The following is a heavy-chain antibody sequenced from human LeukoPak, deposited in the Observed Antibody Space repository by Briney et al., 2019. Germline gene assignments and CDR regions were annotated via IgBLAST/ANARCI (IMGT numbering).Heavy chain of an antibody. CDR1: GGTFSSYA. D-gene: IGHD3-10*01. Sequence: GASVKVSCKASGGTFSSYAISWVRQAPGQGLEWMGGIIPIFGTANYAQKFQGRVTITTDESTSTAYMELSSLRSEDTAVYYCALDGSYGSGSRFDYWGQGTLATVSS. CDR2: IIPIFGTA. J-gene: IGHJ4*02. V-gene: IGHV1-69*05. CDR3: ALDGSYGSGSRFDY.